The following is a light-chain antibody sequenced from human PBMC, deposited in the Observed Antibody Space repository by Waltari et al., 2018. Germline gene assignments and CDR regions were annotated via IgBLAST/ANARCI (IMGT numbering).Light chain of an antibody. J-gene: IGKJ4*01. CDR3: QQRRNWPLT. V-gene: IGKV3-11*01. Sequence: DIVLTQSPATLSLSPGERATLSCRASQSVSYYLAWYQQRPGQAPRLLIYDTSHRATGIPGRFSDSGSETDFTLTISSLEPEDFAVYYCQQRRNWPLTCGGGTKVEIK. CDR2: DTS. CDR1: QSVSYY.